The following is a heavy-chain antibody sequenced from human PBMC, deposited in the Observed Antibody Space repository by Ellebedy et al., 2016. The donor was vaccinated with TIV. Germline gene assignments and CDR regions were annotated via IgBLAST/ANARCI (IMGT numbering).Heavy chain of an antibody. D-gene: IGHD3-10*01. CDR3: VRLGDPHGSGTYSLLDY. Sequence: GESLKISXAASGFTFSSYGMHCVRQAPGKGLEWVSSIYGGGTTYFADSVKGRVAISRDNSKNTLFLQMNNLRAVDTAVYYCVRLGDPHGSGTYSLLDYWGQGTLVTVSS. J-gene: IGHJ4*02. CDR2: IYGGGTT. V-gene: IGHV3-66*04. CDR1: GFTFSSYG.